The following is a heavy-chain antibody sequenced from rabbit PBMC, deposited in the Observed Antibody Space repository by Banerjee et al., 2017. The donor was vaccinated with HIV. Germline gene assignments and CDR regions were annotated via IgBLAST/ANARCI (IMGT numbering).Heavy chain of an antibody. J-gene: IGHJ4*01. CDR3: ARDQTGDGVSVHTL. Sequence: QLKESGGGLVQPGGSLKLSCKASGIDFSLYYMSWVRQAPGKGLEWIGYIDPIFGSTYYATWVDGRFTISSHNAQNTLYLQLNSLTAADTATYFCARDQTGDGVSVHTLWGPGTLVTVS. CDR1: GIDFSLYY. D-gene: IGHD2-1*01. CDR2: IDPIFGST. V-gene: IGHV1S7*01.